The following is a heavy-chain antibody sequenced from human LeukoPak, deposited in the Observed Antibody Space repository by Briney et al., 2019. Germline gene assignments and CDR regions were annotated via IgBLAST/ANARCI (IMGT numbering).Heavy chain of an antibody. CDR1: GYTFTSYG. J-gene: IGHJ4*02. D-gene: IGHD2-15*01. V-gene: IGHV1-18*01. CDR3: AREGEIRYCSGGSCPSLYYFDY. Sequence: ASVKVSCKASGYTFTSYGISWVRQAPAQGLEWMGWISAYNGNTNYAQKLQGRGTMTTDTSTSTAYMELRSLRSDDTAVYHCAREGEIRYCSGGSCPSLYYFDYWGQGTLVTVSS. CDR2: ISAYNGNT.